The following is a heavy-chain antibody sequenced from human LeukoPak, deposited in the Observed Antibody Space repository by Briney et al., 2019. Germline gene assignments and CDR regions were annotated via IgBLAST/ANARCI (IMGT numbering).Heavy chain of an antibody. Sequence: GGSLRLSCAASGLTFSSYGMHWVRQAPGKGLEWVSAISGSGGSTYYADSVKGRFTISRDNSKNTLYLQMNSLRAEDTAVYYCAKRNYDSSVVYWGQGTLVTVSS. D-gene: IGHD3-22*01. V-gene: IGHV3-23*01. CDR3: AKRNYDSSVVY. J-gene: IGHJ4*02. CDR2: ISGSGGST. CDR1: GLTFSSYG.